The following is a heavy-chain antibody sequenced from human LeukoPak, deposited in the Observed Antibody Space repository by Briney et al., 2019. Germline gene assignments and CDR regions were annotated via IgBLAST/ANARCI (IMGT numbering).Heavy chain of an antibody. J-gene: IGHJ6*03. Sequence: ASVKVSCKASGYTFTSYDINWVRQATGQGLEWMGWMNPNSGNTGYAQKFQGRVPITRNTSISTAYMELSCLRSDDTAVYYCARVRYCSGGSCSYYMDVGAKETTVTASS. CDR2: MNPNSGNT. D-gene: IGHD2-15*01. CDR3: ARVRYCSGGSCSYYMDV. V-gene: IGHV1-8*03. CDR1: GYTFTSYD.